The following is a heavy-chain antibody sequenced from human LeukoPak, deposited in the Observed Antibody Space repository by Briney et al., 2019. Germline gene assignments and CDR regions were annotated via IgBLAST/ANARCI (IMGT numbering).Heavy chain of an antibody. Sequence: KSAETLSLTCAVYGGSLSGYYWSWIRQPPGRRLEWIGEINRSGSANYNPSLKSRVTVSVDTSKNQFSLKLSSVTAADTAVYYCARPSSALLGAFDIWGQGTMVTVSS. V-gene: IGHV4-34*01. CDR2: INRSGSA. CDR3: ARPSSALLGAFDI. D-gene: IGHD3-22*01. CDR1: GGSLSGYY. J-gene: IGHJ3*02.